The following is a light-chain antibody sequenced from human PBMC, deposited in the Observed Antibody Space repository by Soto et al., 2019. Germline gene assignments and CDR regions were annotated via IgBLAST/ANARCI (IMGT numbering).Light chain of an antibody. CDR3: SSYASSSTHVV. Sequence: SALTQPASVSGSPGQSITISCTGTSSDVGSYNYVSWYQQHPGESPKLMIYEVSNRPSGVSNRFSGSKSGNTASLTISGLQAEDEADYYCSSYASSSTHVVFGGGTKLTVL. CDR1: SSDVGSYNY. CDR2: EVS. V-gene: IGLV2-14*01. J-gene: IGLJ2*01.